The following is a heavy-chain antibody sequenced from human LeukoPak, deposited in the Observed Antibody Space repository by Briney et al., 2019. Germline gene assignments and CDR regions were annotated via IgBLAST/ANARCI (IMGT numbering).Heavy chain of an antibody. CDR3: ARGYDFWSGYLLDY. J-gene: IGHJ4*02. CDR1: GGSFSGYY. Sequence: KPSETLSLTCAVYGGSFSGYYWSWIRQPPGKGLEWIGEINHSGSTNYNPSLKGRVTISVDTSKNQFSLKLSSVTAADTAVYYRARGYDFWSGYLLDYWGQGTLVTVSS. D-gene: IGHD3-3*01. CDR2: INHSGST. V-gene: IGHV4-34*01.